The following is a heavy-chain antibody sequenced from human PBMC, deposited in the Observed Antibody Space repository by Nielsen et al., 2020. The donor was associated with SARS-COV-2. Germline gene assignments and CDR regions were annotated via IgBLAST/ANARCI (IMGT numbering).Heavy chain of an antibody. Sequence: GESLKISCKGSGYSFTSYWISWVRQMPGKGLKWMGRIDPSDSYTNYSPSFQGHVTISADKSISTAYLQWSSLKASDTAMYYCARRPYIAVAGSDWFDPWGQGTLVTVSS. V-gene: IGHV5-10-1*01. CDR2: IDPSDSYT. CDR3: ARRPYIAVAGSDWFDP. D-gene: IGHD6-19*01. CDR1: GYSFTSYW. J-gene: IGHJ5*02.